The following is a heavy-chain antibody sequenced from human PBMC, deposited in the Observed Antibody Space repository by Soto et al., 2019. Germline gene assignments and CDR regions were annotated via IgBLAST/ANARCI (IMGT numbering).Heavy chain of an antibody. Sequence: SETLSLTCSVSGDSISGGDYYWSWIRQPPGEALEWIGHIHYSGSTYYNASLKSRLTISLDTSKNEFSLNLNSVTAADTAVYYCASIRYFDWFPTDYWGQGTLVTVSS. CDR3: ASIRYFDWFPTDY. V-gene: IGHV4-30-4*01. D-gene: IGHD3-9*01. J-gene: IGHJ4*02. CDR2: IHYSGST. CDR1: GDSISGGDYY.